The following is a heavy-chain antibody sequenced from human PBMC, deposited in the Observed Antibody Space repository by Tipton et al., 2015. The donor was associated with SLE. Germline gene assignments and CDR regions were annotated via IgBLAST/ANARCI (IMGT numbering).Heavy chain of an antibody. Sequence: SLRLSCAASGFTFSSYGMHWVRQAPGKGLEWVAFIRYDGSNEYNADSVKGRFTISRDNSKNSLYLQMNSLSAEDMGVYYCAKDFNSPHYQYYYAMDVWGQGTTVTVSS. D-gene: IGHD4-23*01. CDR1: GFTFSSYG. CDR3: AKDFNSPHYQYYYAMDV. V-gene: IGHV3-30*02. J-gene: IGHJ6*02. CDR2: IRYDGSNE.